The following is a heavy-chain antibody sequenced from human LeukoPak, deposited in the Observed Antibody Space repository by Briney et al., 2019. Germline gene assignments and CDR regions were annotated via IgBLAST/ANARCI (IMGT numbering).Heavy chain of an antibody. CDR1: GFTFSCYA. Sequence: PGGSLRLSCAASGFTFSCYAMHWVRQAPGKGLEWVAVISYDGSNKYYADSVKGRFTISRDNSKNTLYLQMNSLRAEDTAVYYCASLGGYNFPNFDYWGQGTLVTVSS. D-gene: IGHD5-24*01. V-gene: IGHV3-30-3*01. CDR3: ASLGGYNFPNFDY. J-gene: IGHJ4*02. CDR2: ISYDGSNK.